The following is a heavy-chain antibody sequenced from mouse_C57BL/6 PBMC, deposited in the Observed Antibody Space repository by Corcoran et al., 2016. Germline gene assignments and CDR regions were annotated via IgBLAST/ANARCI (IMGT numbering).Heavy chain of an antibody. CDR2: IYPGSGNT. V-gene: IGHV1-76*01. CDR3: ASPYYGSSYAFAY. CDR1: GYTFTDYY. Sequence: QVQLKQSGAELVRPGASVKLSCKASGYTFTDYYINWVKQRPGQGLEWIARIYPGSGNTYYNEKFKGKATLTAEKSSSTAYMLLSSLTSEDSAVYFCASPYYGSSYAFAYWGQGTLVTVSA. D-gene: IGHD1-1*01. J-gene: IGHJ3*01.